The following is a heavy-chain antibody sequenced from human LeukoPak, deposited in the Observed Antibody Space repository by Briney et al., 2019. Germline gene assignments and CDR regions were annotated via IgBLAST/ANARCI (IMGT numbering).Heavy chain of an antibody. V-gene: IGHV4-34*01. Sequence: SETLSLTCAVYGGSFSGYYWSWIRQPPGKGLEWIGSIYYSGSTYYNPSLKSRVTISVDTSKNQFSLKLSSVTAADTAVYYCARDPWLGYCSGGSCYNDHGNRFDPWGQGTLVTVSS. CDR3: ARDPWLGYCSGGSCYNDHGNRFDP. CDR2: IYYSGST. J-gene: IGHJ5*02. D-gene: IGHD2-15*01. CDR1: GGSFSGYY.